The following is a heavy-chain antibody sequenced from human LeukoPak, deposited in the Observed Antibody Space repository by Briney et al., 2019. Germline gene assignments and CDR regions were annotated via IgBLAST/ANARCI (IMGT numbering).Heavy chain of an antibody. CDR2: ISAYNGNT. D-gene: IGHD3-22*01. Sequence: ASVRVSCKASGYTFTSYGISWVRQAPGQGLEWMGWISAYNGNTNYAQKLQGRVTMTTDTSTSTAYMELRSLRSDDTAVYYCARVKDSSGYYRIDYWGQGTLVTVSS. CDR1: GYTFTSYG. J-gene: IGHJ4*02. V-gene: IGHV1-18*01. CDR3: ARVKDSSGYYRIDY.